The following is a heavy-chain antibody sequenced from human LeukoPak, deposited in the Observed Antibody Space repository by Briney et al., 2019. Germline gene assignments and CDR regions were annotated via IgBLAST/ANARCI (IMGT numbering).Heavy chain of an antibody. Sequence: GGSLRLSCAASGFTFSAYWMHWVRQAPGKGLVWVSRINSDGFSIAYADSVKGRFTISRDNAKNTLYLHMNSLRAEDTALYYCARNNDKEAFDIWGQGTMVTVSS. CDR3: ARNNDKEAFDI. CDR1: GFTFSAYW. D-gene: IGHD3-22*01. V-gene: IGHV3-74*01. CDR2: INSDGFSI. J-gene: IGHJ3*02.